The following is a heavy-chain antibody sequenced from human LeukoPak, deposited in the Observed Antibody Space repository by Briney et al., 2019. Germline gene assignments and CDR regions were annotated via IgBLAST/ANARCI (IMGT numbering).Heavy chain of an antibody. D-gene: IGHD5-12*01. V-gene: IGHV4-34*01. Sequence: SETLSLTCAVYGGSFSGYYWTWIRQAPGKGLEWIGEINHSGSTNYNPSLKNRFIMSVDTSKNQFSLRMTSVTAADTAVFYCGRVRETVAIDYWGQGTLVTVSS. CDR2: INHSGST. J-gene: IGHJ4*02. CDR3: GRVRETVAIDY. CDR1: GGSFSGYY.